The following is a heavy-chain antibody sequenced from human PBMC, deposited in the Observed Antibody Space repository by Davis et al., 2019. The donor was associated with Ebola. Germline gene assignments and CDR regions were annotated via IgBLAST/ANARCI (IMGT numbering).Heavy chain of an antibody. V-gene: IGHV3-21*01. CDR2: ISSSSSYI. J-gene: IGHJ6*02. CDR1: GFTFSSYS. Sequence: GESLKISCAASGFTFSSYSMNWVRQASGKGLEWVSSISSSSSYIYYADSVKGRFTISRDNAKNSLYLQMNSLRAEDTAVYYCARFGGGLYYYGMDVWGQGTTVTVSS. CDR3: ARFGGGLYYYGMDV. D-gene: IGHD3-16*01.